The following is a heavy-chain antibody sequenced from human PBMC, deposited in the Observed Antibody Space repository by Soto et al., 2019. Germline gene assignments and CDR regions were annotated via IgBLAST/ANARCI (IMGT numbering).Heavy chain of an antibody. V-gene: IGHV3-33*01. CDR1: GFTFSSYG. D-gene: IGHD3-9*01. CDR2: IWYDGSNK. J-gene: IGHJ4*02. CDR3: ARERGYDILTGYYNAPFDY. Sequence: GGSLRLSCAASGFTFSSYGMHWVRQAPGKGLEWVAVIWYDGSNKYYADSVKGRFTISRDNSKNTLYLQMNSLRAEDTAVYYCARERGYDILTGYYNAPFDYWGQGTLVTVSS.